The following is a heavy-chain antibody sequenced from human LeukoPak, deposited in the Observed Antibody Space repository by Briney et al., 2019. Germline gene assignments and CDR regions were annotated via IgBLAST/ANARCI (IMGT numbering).Heavy chain of an antibody. CDR3: ASVYDSSGFYPF. Sequence: SETLSLTCAVYGGSFSGYYWSWIRQPPGKGLEWIGEINHSGSTNYNPSLKSRVTISVDTSKNQFSLKLSSVTAADTAVYYCASVYDSSGFYPFWGQGTLVTVSS. V-gene: IGHV4-34*01. D-gene: IGHD3-22*01. CDR2: INHSGST. J-gene: IGHJ4*02. CDR1: GGSFSGYY.